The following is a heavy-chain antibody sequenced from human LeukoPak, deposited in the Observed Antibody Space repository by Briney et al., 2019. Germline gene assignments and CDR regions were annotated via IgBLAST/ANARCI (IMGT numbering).Heavy chain of an antibody. J-gene: IGHJ4*02. CDR1: GGSISSYY. V-gene: IGHV4-59*01. CDR2: IYYSGMT. Sequence: SEALSLTCTVSGGSISSYYWSWIRQPPGKGLEWIGYIYYSGMTNYNPSLKSRVTISLDTSKNQFSLKLSSVTAADTAVYYCASADYDDYYIDFWGQGTLVTVSS. CDR3: ASADYDDYYIDF. D-gene: IGHD4-17*01.